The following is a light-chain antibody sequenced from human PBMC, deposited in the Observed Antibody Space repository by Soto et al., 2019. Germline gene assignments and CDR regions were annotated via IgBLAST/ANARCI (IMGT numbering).Light chain of an antibody. J-gene: IGKJ1*01. V-gene: IGKV3-11*01. CDR3: QQRNNWPPWT. Sequence: EIMMTQSPATLSVSPGERATLSCRASQSVSSYLAWYQQKPGQAPRLLIYDASNRATGIPARFSGSGSGTDFTLTISSLEPEDFAVYYCQQRNNWPPWTFGQGTKVDI. CDR2: DAS. CDR1: QSVSSY.